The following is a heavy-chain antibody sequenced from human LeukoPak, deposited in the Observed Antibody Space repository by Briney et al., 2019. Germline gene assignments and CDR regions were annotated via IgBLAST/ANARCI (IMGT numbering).Heavy chain of an antibody. CDR3: AKDKGFVQLWMGNDY. J-gene: IGHJ4*02. D-gene: IGHD5-18*01. Sequence: GRSLRLSCAASGFTFSSYGMHWVRQAPGKGLEWVAVISYDGSNKYYADSVKGRFTISRDNSKNTLYLQMNSLRAEDTAVYYCAKDKGFVQLWMGNDYWGQGTLVTVSS. CDR2: ISYDGSNK. V-gene: IGHV3-30*18. CDR1: GFTFSSYG.